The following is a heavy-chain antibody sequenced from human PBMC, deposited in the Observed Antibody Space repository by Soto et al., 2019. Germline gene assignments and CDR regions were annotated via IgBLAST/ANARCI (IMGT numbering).Heavy chain of an antibody. D-gene: IGHD3-3*01. V-gene: IGHV1-69*12. J-gene: IGHJ6*02. CDR1: GGTFSSYA. CDR3: ATRPHDFWSGYQLRYYYYYGMDV. Sequence: QVQLVQSGAEVKKPGSSVKVSCKASGGTFSSYAISWVRQAPGQGLEWMGGIIPIFGTANYAQKFQGRVTIPADEATSTAYMELSSLRSEDAAVYYCATRPHDFWSGYQLRYYYYYGMDVWGQGTTVTVSS. CDR2: IIPIFGTA.